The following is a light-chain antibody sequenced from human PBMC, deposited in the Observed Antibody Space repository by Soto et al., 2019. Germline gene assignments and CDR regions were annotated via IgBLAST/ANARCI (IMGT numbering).Light chain of an antibody. CDR3: SSVASIVTYV. CDR2: DVS. Sequence: QSVLTQPASVSGSPGQSITISCTGTSSDVGGHNSVSWYRQDPGKAPKLMIYDVSNRPSGVSDRFSGSKSGNTASLTISGLQIEDESYYYCSSVASIVTYVFGTGTKVTVL. V-gene: IGLV2-14*01. CDR1: SSDVGGHNS. J-gene: IGLJ1*01.